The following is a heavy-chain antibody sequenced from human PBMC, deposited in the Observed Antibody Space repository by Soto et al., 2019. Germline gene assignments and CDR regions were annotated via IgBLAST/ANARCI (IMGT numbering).Heavy chain of an antibody. J-gene: IGHJ5*02. CDR1: GYTFITYF. Sequence: GASVKVSCKASGYTFITYFMHWVRQASRPVSEGIRLFNSRHGITTDAQKYQDRVTITRDTTASTVYMELSRLRSEHTALYYCARSYNSSSYWFDPWGQGTLVTVSA. CDR3: ARSYNSSSYWFDP. V-gene: IGHV1-46*03. CDR2: FNSRHGIT. D-gene: IGHD6-6*01.